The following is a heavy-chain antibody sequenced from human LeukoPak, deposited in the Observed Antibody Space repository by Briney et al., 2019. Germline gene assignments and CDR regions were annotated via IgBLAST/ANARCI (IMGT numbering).Heavy chain of an antibody. D-gene: IGHD1-26*01. Sequence: ASVKVSCKASGYTFTSYDINWVRQATGQGLEWMGWMNPNSGNTGYAQKFQGRVTMTRNTSISTAYMELSSLSSEATAVYYCAIKEWELGGYYFDYWGQGTLVTVSS. CDR1: GYTFTSYD. J-gene: IGHJ4*02. CDR2: MNPNSGNT. V-gene: IGHV1-8*01. CDR3: AIKEWELGGYYFDY.